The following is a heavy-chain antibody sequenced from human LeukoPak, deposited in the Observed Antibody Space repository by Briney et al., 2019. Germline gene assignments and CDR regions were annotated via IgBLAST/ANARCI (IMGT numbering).Heavy chain of an antibody. D-gene: IGHD3-10*01. CDR1: GFAVKFSY. Sequence: GGSLRLSCAASGFAVKFSYMNWVRQAPGKGLEWVSVLYAGGESYYADSVLGRFTISRDNSNNTVFLEMNSLTADDTAVYFCARDSAGNQYSSGNFDLWGQGTLVTVSS. CDR3: ARDSAGNQYSSGNFDL. CDR2: LYAGGES. V-gene: IGHV3-53*01. J-gene: IGHJ4*02.